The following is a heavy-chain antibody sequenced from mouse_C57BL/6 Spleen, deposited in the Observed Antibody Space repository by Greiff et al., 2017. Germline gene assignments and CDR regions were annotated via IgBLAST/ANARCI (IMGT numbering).Heavy chain of an antibody. Sequence: QVQLQQSGAELVMPGASVKLSCKASGYTFTSYWMHWVKQRPGQGLEWIGEIDPSDSYTNYNQKFKGKSTLTVDKSSSTAYMQLSSLTSADSAVYYCARGTNYGSSCGYFEVWGTGTTVTVSS. J-gene: IGHJ1*03. CDR2: IDPSDSYT. CDR3: ARGTNYGSSCGYFEV. V-gene: IGHV1-69*01. CDR1: GYTFTSYW. D-gene: IGHD1-1*01.